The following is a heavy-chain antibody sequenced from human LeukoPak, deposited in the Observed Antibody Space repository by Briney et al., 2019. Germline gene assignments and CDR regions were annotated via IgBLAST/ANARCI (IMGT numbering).Heavy chain of an antibody. CDR3: ARDWAKGGCSSTSCYSKYNWFDP. CDR1: GGTFSSYT. V-gene: IGHV1-69*04. D-gene: IGHD2-2*01. CDR2: IIPILGIA. J-gene: IGHJ5*02. Sequence: ASVKVSCMASGGTFSSYTISWVRQAPGQGLEWMGRIIPILGIANYAQRFQGRVTITADKSTSTAYMELSSLRSEDTAVYYCARDWAKGGCSSTSCYSKYNWFDPWGQGTLVAVSS.